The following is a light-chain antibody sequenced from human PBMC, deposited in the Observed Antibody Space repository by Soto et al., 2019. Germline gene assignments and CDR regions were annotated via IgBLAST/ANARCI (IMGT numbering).Light chain of an antibody. CDR1: QSISHW. CDR3: QQYSRYSIT. Sequence: DIQMTQSPSTLSASVGDRVTIACRASQSISHWLAWYQQKPGKAPTVLIYQASTLESGVPSRFSGSGSGTEFTLTISSLQPDDFATYYCQQYSRYSITFGGGTRVEMK. V-gene: IGKV1-5*03. J-gene: IGKJ4*01. CDR2: QAS.